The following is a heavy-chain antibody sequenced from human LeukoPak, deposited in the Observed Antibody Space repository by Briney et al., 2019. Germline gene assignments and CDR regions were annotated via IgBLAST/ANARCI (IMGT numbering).Heavy chain of an antibody. V-gene: IGHV3-73*01. J-gene: IGHJ5*02. D-gene: IGHD5-24*01. Sequence: PGGSLRLSCAASVFTFSGSAMHWVRQVSGKGLEWVGRIRSKANSYATAYAASVEGRFTISRDDSKNTAYLQMNSLKTEDTAVYYCARPRDGNWSDPWGQGTLVTVSS. CDR3: ARPRDGNWSDP. CDR2: IRSKANSYAT. CDR1: VFTFSGSA.